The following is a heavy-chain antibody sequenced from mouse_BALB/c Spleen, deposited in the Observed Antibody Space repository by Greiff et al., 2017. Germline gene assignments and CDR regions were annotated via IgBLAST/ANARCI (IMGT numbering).Heavy chain of an antibody. V-gene: IGHV1-87*01. D-gene: IGHD2-3*01. CDR3: ARWGDWDY. J-gene: IGHJ2*01. CDR2: IYPGDGDT. Sequence: VQLQQSGAELARPGASVKLSCTASGYTFTSYWMQWVKQRPGQGLEWIGAIYPGDGDTRYTQKFKGKATLTADKSSSTAYMQLSSLASEDSAVYYCARWGDWDYWGQGTTLTVSA. CDR1: GYTFTSYW.